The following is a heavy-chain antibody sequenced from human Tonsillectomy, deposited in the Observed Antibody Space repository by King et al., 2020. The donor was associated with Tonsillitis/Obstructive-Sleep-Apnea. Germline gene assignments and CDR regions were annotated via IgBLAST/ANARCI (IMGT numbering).Heavy chain of an antibody. V-gene: IGHV1-69*01. CDR3: AGDKGCNSTSCQLYGGIYYYFMDV. CDR1: GGTFSSYA. J-gene: IGHJ6*03. CDR2: SIPIFGTA. Sequence: QLVQSGAEVKRPGSSVKVSCKASGGTFSSYAISWVRQAPGQGLEWMGGSIPIFGTANYAQKFQGRVTITADESTRTAYMELSSLRSEDTAVYYCAGDKGCNSTSCQLYGGIYYYFMDVWGKGTTVTVSS. D-gene: IGHD2-2*01.